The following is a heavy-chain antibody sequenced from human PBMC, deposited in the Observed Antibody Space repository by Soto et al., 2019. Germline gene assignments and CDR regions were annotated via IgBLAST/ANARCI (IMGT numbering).Heavy chain of an antibody. J-gene: IGHJ4*02. CDR3: AKDQASGQGSFDS. CDR2: ISYDGSNQ. Sequence: GGSLRLSCAASGFTFNIYCMHWVRQAPDKGLEWVALISYDGSNQYYADSVKGRFTISRDNSKNTLFLQMNSLRADDTAVYYCAKDQASGQGSFDSWGQGTLVTVSS. CDR1: GFTFNIYC. V-gene: IGHV3-30*18.